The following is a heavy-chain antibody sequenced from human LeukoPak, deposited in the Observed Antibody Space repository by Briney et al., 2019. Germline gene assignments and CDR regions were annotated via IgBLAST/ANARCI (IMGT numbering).Heavy chain of an antibody. J-gene: IGHJ4*02. CDR3: ARETPSWNYKY. V-gene: IGHV1-46*01. CDR1: GYTFTSYY. D-gene: IGHD1-7*01. Sequence: ASVKVSCKASGYTFTSYYMHWVRQAPGQGLEWMGIINPSGGSTSYAQKFQGRVTMTRDTSISTAYMELSRLRSDDTAVYYCARETPSWNYKYWGQGTLVTVSS. CDR2: INPSGGST.